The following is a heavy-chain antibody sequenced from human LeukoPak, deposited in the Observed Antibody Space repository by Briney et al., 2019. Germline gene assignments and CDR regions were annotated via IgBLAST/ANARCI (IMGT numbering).Heavy chain of an antibody. Sequence: GGSLRLSCAASGFTFSNNAMSWVRQAPGKGLEWVSVIYSGGSTYYADSVKGRFTISRDNSKNTLYLQMNSLRAEDTAVYYCGGSLYGPDYFDYWGQGTLVTVSS. V-gene: IGHV3-53*01. D-gene: IGHD3-16*01. CDR1: GFTFSNNA. CDR2: IYSGGST. CDR3: GGSLYGPDYFDY. J-gene: IGHJ4*02.